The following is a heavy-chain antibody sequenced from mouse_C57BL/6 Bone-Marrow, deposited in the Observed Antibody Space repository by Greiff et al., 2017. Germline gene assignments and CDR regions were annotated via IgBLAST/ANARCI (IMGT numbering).Heavy chain of an antibody. CDR1: GFTFSSYG. CDR2: ISSGGSYT. Sequence: EVQLQQSGGDLVKPGGSLKLSCAASGFTFSSYGMSWVRQTPDKRLEWVANISSGGSYTYYPASVKGRFTISRDNAKNTLYLQMSSLKSEDTAMYYCARHGYDYAWFAYWGRGTLVTVSA. D-gene: IGHD2-4*01. CDR3: ARHGYDYAWFAY. V-gene: IGHV5-6*01. J-gene: IGHJ3*01.